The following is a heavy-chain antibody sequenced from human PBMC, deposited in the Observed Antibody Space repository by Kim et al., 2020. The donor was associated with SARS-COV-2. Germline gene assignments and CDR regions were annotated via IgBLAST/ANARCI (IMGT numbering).Heavy chain of an antibody. D-gene: IGHD3-22*01. Sequence: EINTSGRTTYNPSLKSRVIISVDTSKNQFSLKLSSVTAAATAVYYCARGIRKTTMVVVVITSESVYFDYWGQRTLVTVSS. J-gene: IGHJ4*02. V-gene: IGHV4-34*01. CDR2: INTSGRT. CDR3: ARGIRKTTMVVVVITSESVYFDY.